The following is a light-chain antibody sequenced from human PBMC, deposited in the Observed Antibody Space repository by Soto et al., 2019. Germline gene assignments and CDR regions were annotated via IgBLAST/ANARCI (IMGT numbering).Light chain of an antibody. CDR2: EVS. CDR3: SSFTISRNTVI. J-gene: IGLJ2*01. CDR1: GSDVGDSSH. V-gene: IGLV2-14*01. Sequence: QSALTQPRSVSGSPGQSVTISCTATGSDVGDSSHVSWYQLHPGKAPKLMIYEVSNRPSGISNRFSGSKSGNTASLTISGLQAEDEADYYCSSFTISRNTVIFGGGTKLTVL.